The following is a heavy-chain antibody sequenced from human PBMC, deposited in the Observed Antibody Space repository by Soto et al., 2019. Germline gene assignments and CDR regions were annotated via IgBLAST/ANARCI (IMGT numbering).Heavy chain of an antibody. D-gene: IGHD2-21*02. CDR1: GDTFTDYY. J-gene: IGHJ4*02. CDR2: VNPSGGHT. CDR3: ARGGHVVVVTAALDS. V-gene: IGHV1-46*01. Sequence: QVQLMQSGAEVKKPGASVKVSRKASGDTFTDYYIHWVRQAPGQGLEWMGTVNPSGGHTTYAQHFLGRVTMTRDTSTSTLYMELTSLTSDDTAIYYCARGGHVVVVTAALDSWGQGTLVTVSS.